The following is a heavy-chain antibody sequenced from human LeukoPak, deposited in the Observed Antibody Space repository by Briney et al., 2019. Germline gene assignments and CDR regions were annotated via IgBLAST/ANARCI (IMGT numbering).Heavy chain of an antibody. CDR1: GGSISSYY. V-gene: IGHV4-59*12. CDR3: ARVSRFLEWLLYPSWFDP. D-gene: IGHD3-3*01. Sequence: SETLSLTCTVSGGSISSYYWSWIRQPPGKGLEWIGCIYYSGSTNYNPSLKSRVTISVDTTKNQFSLKLSSVTAADTAVYYCARVSRFLEWLLYPSWFDPWGQGTLVTVSS. CDR2: IYYSGST. J-gene: IGHJ5*02.